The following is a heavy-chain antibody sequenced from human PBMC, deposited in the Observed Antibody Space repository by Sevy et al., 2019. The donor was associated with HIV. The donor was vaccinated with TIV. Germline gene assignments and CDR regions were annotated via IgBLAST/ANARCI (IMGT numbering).Heavy chain of an antibody. J-gene: IGHJ4*02. Sequence: GGSLRLSCAASGFTFSSYSMNWVRQAPGKGLEWVSYISSSSSTIYYADSVKGRFTISRANAKNSLYLQMNSLRAEDTAVYYCARGKVYYYGSGSAGDFDYWGQGTLVTVSS. D-gene: IGHD3-10*01. CDR1: GFTFSSYS. V-gene: IGHV3-48*01. CDR2: ISSSSSTI. CDR3: ARGKVYYYGSGSAGDFDY.